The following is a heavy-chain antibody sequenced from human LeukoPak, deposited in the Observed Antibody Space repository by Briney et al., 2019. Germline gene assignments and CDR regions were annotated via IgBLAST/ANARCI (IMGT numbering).Heavy chain of an antibody. J-gene: IGHJ4*02. Sequence: KPSETLSLTCTVSGGSISSYYWSWIRQPPGKGLEWIGFIFYSGTTNYNPSLKSRVTISVDTSKNQFSLKLSSVTAADTAVYYCARRHYYGSGSYYKKGFDYWGQGTLVTVSS. CDR3: ARRHYYGSGSYYKKGFDY. CDR1: GGSISSYY. V-gene: IGHV4-59*12. CDR2: IFYSGTT. D-gene: IGHD3-10*01.